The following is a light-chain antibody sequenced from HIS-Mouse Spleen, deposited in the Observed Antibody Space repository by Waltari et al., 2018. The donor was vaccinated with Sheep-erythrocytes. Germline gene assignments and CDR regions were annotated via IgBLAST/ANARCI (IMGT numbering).Light chain of an antibody. V-gene: IGLV2-23*01. CDR1: SSDVRSYNL. J-gene: IGLJ2*01. CDR3: CSYAGSSTLV. CDR2: EGS. Sequence: QSALTQPASVSGSPGQSITISCTGTSSDVRSYNLLSWYQQHPGKAPKLMIYEGSKRPSGVSNRFSGSKSGNTASLTISGLQAEDEADYYCCSYAGSSTLVFGGGTKLTVL.